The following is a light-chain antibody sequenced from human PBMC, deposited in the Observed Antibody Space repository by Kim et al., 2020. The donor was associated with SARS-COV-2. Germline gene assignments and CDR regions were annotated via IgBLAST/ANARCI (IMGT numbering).Light chain of an antibody. J-gene: IGKJ4*01. CDR2: DVS. V-gene: IGKV3-15*01. CDR1: ESLRSN. Sequence: SVSAGERVTLSCRASESLRSNLAWYQQKPGQAPRLLIYDVSTRATGVPARFSGSGSGTQFTLTISSLQSEDFALYYCQHYDNWPLAFGGGTKLEI. CDR3: QHYDNWPLA.